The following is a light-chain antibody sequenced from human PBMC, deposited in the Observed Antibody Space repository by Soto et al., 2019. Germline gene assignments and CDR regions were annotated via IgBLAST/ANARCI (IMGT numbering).Light chain of an antibody. V-gene: IGLV2-11*01. CDR2: EVS. CDR1: SRDVGGYNF. CDR3: CSNAGSYTWV. Sequence: QSALTQPRSVSGSPGQSVTISCTGTSRDVGGYNFVSWYQQHPGKAPNLMIYEVSKPPSGVPDRFSGSKSGNTASLTISGLQAEDEADYYCCSNAGSYTWVFGGGTKLTVL. J-gene: IGLJ3*02.